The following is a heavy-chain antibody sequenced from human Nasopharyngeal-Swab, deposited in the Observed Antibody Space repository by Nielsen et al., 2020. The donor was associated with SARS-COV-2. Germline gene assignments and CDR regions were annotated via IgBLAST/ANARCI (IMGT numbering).Heavy chain of an antibody. CDR3: ATWMRAHFDY. V-gene: IGHV3-23*01. Sequence: GGSLRLSCAASGFTFTSYAMTWVRQAPGKGLEWVSAITGSGGTTYSADSVKGRFTISRDNSKNTVYLQIKRLGVEDAAVYYCATWMRAHFDYWGQGTLVT. D-gene: IGHD2-2*03. J-gene: IGHJ4*02. CDR2: ITGSGGTT. CDR1: GFTFTSYA.